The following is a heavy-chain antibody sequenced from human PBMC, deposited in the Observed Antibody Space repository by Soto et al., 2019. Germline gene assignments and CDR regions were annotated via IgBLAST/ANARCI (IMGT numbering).Heavy chain of an antibody. CDR1: GGSISSYY. CDR2: IYYSGST. CDR3: ARVGAGYSSSEVDY. D-gene: IGHD6-13*01. Sequence: SETLSLTCTVCGGSISSYYWSWIRQPPGKGLEWIGYIYYSGSTNYNPSLKSRVTISVDTSKNQFSLKLSSVTAADTAVYYCARVGAGYSSSEVDYWGQGTLVTVSS. J-gene: IGHJ4*02. V-gene: IGHV4-59*01.